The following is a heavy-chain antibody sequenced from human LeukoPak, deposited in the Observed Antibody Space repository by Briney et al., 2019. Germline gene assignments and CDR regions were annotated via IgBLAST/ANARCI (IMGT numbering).Heavy chain of an antibody. CDR2: IYYSGST. CDR1: GDSTSNYY. V-gene: IGHV4-59*01. CDR3: AARGDGYNNWYFDL. Sequence: SETLSLTCTVSGDSTSNYYWSWIRQPPGKGLEWIGFIYYSGSTNYNPSLKSRVTISLDTSKNQFSLNLSSVTAADTAVYYCAARGDGYNNWYFDLWGRGTLVTVSS. J-gene: IGHJ2*01. D-gene: IGHD5-24*01.